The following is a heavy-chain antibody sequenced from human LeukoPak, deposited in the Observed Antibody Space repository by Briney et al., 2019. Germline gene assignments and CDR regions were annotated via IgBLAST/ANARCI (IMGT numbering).Heavy chain of an antibody. J-gene: IGHJ3*02. D-gene: IGHD2-2*01. CDR3: ARASLGYCSSTSCPTKAFDI. CDR2: IYHGGNT. V-gene: IGHV4-4*02. CDR1: GGSISSSNW. Sequence: SETLSLTCAVSGGSISSSNWWSWVRQPPGKGLEWIGEIYHGGNTNYNPSLKSRVTISVDKSKNEFSLKVTSVTAADTAVYYCARASLGYCSSTSCPTKAFDIWGQGTMVTVSS.